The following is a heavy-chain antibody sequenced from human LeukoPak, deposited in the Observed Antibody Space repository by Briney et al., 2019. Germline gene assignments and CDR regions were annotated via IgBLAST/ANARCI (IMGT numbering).Heavy chain of an antibody. CDR1: GFTFSSYA. CDR3: ARDLDSYGTLDY. Sequence: GRSLRLSCAASGFTFSSYAMHWVRQAPGKGLEWVAVISYDGSNKYYADSVKGRFTISRDNSKNTLYLQMNSLRAEDTAVYYCARDLDSYGTLDYWGQGTLVTVSS. CDR2: ISYDGSNK. J-gene: IGHJ4*02. D-gene: IGHD5-18*01. V-gene: IGHV3-30-3*01.